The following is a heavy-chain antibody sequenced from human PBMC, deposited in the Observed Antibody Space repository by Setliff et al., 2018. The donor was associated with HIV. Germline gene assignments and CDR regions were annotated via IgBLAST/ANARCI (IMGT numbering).Heavy chain of an antibody. CDR3: AQAQTSVSGSYYQYLQH. J-gene: IGHJ1*01. CDR1: GFTFSSYW. D-gene: IGHD3-10*01. V-gene: IGHV3-74*01. CDR2: MNTDGSST. Sequence: GGSLRLSCAASGFTFSSYWMHWVRQAPGKGLVWVFGMNTDGSSTRYADSVKGRFTISRDNSKNTLYLRMNSLRAEDTAVYYCAQAQTSVSGSYYQYLQHWGQGTLVTVSS.